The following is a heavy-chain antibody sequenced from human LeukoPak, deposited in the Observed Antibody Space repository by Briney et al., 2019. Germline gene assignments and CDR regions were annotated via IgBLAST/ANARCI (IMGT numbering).Heavy chain of an antibody. CDR2: INPNTGDT. CDR1: GYSFSDYY. J-gene: IGHJ4*02. Sequence: ASVKVSRKASGYSFSDYYLHWVRQAPGQGLEWLGWINPNTGDTNYAQKFQGRVTMTRDASISTAYLELTRLKSDDTAVYYCAREVYGDSSNDYWGQGTLLTVSS. D-gene: IGHD4-17*01. CDR3: AREVYGDSSNDY. V-gene: IGHV1-2*02.